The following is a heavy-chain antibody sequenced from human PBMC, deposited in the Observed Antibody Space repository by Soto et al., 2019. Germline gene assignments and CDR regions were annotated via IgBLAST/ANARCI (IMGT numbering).Heavy chain of an antibody. Sequence: EVHLLESGGGLVQPGGSLRLSCAASGFTFSTYVMTWVRQAPGKGLEWVSAISGTGGAIYYADSVKGRFTISRDNSKNTLYLQMNSLRAEDTAVYFCAKYMTMARSANWFDPWGQGTLVTVSS. CDR2: ISGTGGAI. J-gene: IGHJ5*02. CDR3: AKYMTMARSANWFDP. CDR1: GFTFSTYV. D-gene: IGHD3-10*01. V-gene: IGHV3-23*01.